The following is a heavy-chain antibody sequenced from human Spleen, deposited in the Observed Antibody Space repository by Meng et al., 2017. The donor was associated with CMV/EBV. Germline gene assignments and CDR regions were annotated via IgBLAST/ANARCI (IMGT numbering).Heavy chain of an antibody. Sequence: LTCAASGFSFSSYAMSWVRQAPGEGLEWVSAIGVSVGATYYADSVKGRFTISRDNSKNTLYLQMNSLKAEDTAVYYCARGAGPYNSSSNYDYWGQGTLVTVSS. CDR3: ARGAGPYNSSSNYDY. CDR1: GFSFSSYA. CDR2: IGVSVGAT. V-gene: IGHV3-23*01. J-gene: IGHJ4*02. D-gene: IGHD6-6*01.